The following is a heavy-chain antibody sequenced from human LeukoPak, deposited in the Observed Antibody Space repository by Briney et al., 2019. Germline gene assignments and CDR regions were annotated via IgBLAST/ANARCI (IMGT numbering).Heavy chain of an antibody. D-gene: IGHD3-10*02. J-gene: IGHJ6*04. V-gene: IGHV3-21*01. Sequence: GGSLRLSCAASAFTFSSYSMNWVRQAPGKGLEWVSSISSSGSYIYYADSVKGRFTISRDNAKNSLSLQMNSLRAEDTAVYYCAELGITMIGGVWGKGTTVTISS. CDR2: ISSSGSYI. CDR1: AFTFSSYS. CDR3: AELGITMIGGV.